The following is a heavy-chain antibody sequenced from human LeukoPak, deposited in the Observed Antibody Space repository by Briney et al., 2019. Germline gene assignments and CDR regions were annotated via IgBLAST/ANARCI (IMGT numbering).Heavy chain of an antibody. D-gene: IGHD3-22*01. Sequence: ASVKVSCKASGYTFTSYGISWVRQAPGQGLEWMGWISAYNGNTNYAQKLQGRVTMTTDTSTSTAYMELRSLRSDDTAVYYCASSRYYYDSSGYSNDDAFDIWGQGTMVTVSS. CDR3: ASSRYYYDSSGYSNDDAFDI. CDR2: ISAYNGNT. J-gene: IGHJ3*02. CDR1: GYTFTSYG. V-gene: IGHV1-18*01.